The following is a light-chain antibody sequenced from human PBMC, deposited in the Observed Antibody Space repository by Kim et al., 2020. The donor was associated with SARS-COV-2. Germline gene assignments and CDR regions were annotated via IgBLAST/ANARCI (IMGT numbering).Light chain of an antibody. CDR2: IHN. CDR3: AAWDGSVGAWV. Sequence: GQRVTISCSGYSANIGSNSVTWHQQVPGTAPKLLINIHNQRPSGVPDRFSGSKSDTSASLAISGLQSEDEADYYCAAWDGSVGAWVFGGGTKLTVL. V-gene: IGLV1-44*01. J-gene: IGLJ3*02. CDR1: SANIGSNS.